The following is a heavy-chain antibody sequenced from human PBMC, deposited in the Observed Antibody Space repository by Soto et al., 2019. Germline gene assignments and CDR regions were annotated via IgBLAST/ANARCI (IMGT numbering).Heavy chain of an antibody. Sequence: QVQLVQSGAEVKKPGASVKVSCKASGYTFTSYGISWVRQAPGQGLEWMGWISAYNGNTNYAQKLQGRVTMTTDTSTSPDYMELRSLRSDDTAVYYCALYCGGDCYPFDYWGQGTLVTVSS. D-gene: IGHD2-21*02. V-gene: IGHV1-18*01. J-gene: IGHJ4*02. CDR3: ALYCGGDCYPFDY. CDR1: GYTFTSYG. CDR2: ISAYNGNT.